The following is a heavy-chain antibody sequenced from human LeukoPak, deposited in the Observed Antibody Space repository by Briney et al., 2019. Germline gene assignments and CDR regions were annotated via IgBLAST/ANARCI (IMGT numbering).Heavy chain of an antibody. Sequence: GGSLRLSCAASGFTFSSYAMHWVRQAPGKGLEWVAVISYDGSNKYYADSMKGRFTISRDNSKNTLYLQMNSLRAEDTAVYYCATLDGEVHDYWGQGTLVTVSS. CDR2: ISYDGSNK. CDR1: GFTFSSYA. V-gene: IGHV3-30-3*01. D-gene: IGHD3-10*01. J-gene: IGHJ4*02. CDR3: ATLDGEVHDY.